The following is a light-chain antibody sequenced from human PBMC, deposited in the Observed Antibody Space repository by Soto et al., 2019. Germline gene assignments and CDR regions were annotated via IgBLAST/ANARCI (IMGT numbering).Light chain of an antibody. Sequence: ENVLTQSPGTLSLSPGETASLSCRASRGVGTSYLAWYQQKPGQAPRLLLYGTSNRAPGIPDRVSGRGSGTDFTLTIIRLEPEDFAVYFCQQYGRSPLFGQGTKLEIK. CDR3: QQYGRSPL. CDR2: GTS. CDR1: RGVGTSY. J-gene: IGKJ2*01. V-gene: IGKV3-20*01.